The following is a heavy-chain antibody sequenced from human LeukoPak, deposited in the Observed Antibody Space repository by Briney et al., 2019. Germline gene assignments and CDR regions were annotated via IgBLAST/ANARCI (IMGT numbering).Heavy chain of an antibody. CDR2: IIPIFGTA. V-gene: IGHV1-69*05. Sequence: SVKVSCKASGGTFSNYAINWVRQAPGQGLEWMGGIIPIFGTANYAQKFQGKVTMTRDTSTSTVYMELSSLRSEDTAVYYCARESGDINPKRGAFDIWGQGTMVTVSS. J-gene: IGHJ3*02. D-gene: IGHD2-15*01. CDR3: ARESGDINPKRGAFDI. CDR1: GGTFSNYA.